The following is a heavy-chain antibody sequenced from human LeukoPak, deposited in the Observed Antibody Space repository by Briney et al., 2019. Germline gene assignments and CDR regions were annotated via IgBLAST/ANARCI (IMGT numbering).Heavy chain of an antibody. CDR1: GFTFSSYS. CDR2: ISSSSSYI. D-gene: IGHD3-10*01. CDR3: AKGWATYYKSHFDY. J-gene: IGHJ4*02. Sequence: GGSLRLSCAASGFTFSSYSMNWVRQAPGKGLEWVSSISSSSSYIYYADSVKGRFTISRDNAKNTLYLQMNSLRAEDTAVYYCAKGWATYYKSHFDYWGQGTLVTVSS. V-gene: IGHV3-21*01.